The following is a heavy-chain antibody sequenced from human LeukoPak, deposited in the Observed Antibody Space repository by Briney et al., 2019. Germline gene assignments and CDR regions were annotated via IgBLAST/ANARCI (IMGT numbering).Heavy chain of an antibody. J-gene: IGHJ4*02. Sequence: GGSLRLSRAAPGFTFSSYGMHWVSQAPGKGLEWVTFIRYDGSNKYYADSVKGRFTISRDNSKNTLYLQMNSLRAEDTAVYYCAKGTYSSSWEFDYWGQGTLVTVSS. V-gene: IGHV3-30*02. CDR1: GFTFSSYG. D-gene: IGHD6-13*01. CDR3: AKGTYSSSWEFDY. CDR2: IRYDGSNK.